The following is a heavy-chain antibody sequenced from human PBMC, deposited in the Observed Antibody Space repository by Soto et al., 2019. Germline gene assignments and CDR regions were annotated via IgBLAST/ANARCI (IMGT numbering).Heavy chain of an antibody. J-gene: IGHJ6*02. CDR2: INPNSGGT. D-gene: IGHD3-22*01. Sequence: ASVKVSCKASGYTFTGYYMHWVRQAPGQVLEWMGWINPNSGGTNYAQKFQGRVTMTRDTSISTAYMELSRLRSDDTAVYYCASLRYYDSSGYYAYYYGMDVWGQGTTVTVSS. V-gene: IGHV1-2*02. CDR3: ASLRYYDSSGYYAYYYGMDV. CDR1: GYTFTGYY.